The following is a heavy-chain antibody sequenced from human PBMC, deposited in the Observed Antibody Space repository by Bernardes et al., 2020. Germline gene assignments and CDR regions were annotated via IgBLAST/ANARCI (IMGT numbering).Heavy chain of an antibody. Sequence: GGSLRLSCAASGFTVSSNYMSWVRQAPGKGLEWVSVIYSGGSTYYADSVKGRFTISRDNSKNTLYLQMNSLRAEDTAVYYCARVRYSSGWYFDYWGQGTLVTVSS. V-gene: IGHV3-53*01. D-gene: IGHD6-19*01. CDR2: IYSGGST. CDR1: GFTVSSNY. J-gene: IGHJ4*02. CDR3: ARVRYSSGWYFDY.